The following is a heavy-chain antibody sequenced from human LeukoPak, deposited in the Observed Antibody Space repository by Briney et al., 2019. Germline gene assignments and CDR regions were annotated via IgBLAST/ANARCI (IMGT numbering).Heavy chain of an antibody. CDR1: GFTFSSYA. D-gene: IGHD6-19*01. CDR2: ISYDGSNK. CDR3: ARGYSSGWYHPFDY. J-gene: IGHJ4*02. Sequence: GGSLRLSCAASGFTFSSYAMHWVRQAPGKGLEWVAVISYDGSNKYYADSVKGRFTISRDNSKNTLYLQMNSLRAEDTAVYYCARGYSSGWYHPFDYWGQGTLVTISS. V-gene: IGHV3-30*04.